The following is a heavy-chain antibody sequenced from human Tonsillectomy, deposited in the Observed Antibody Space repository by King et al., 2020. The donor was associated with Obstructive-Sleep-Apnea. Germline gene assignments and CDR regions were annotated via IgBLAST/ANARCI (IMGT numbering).Heavy chain of an antibody. CDR1: GGSISSSSYY. CDR2: IYYSGST. J-gene: IGHJ4*02. CDR3: ARDIVVVVAARNEMGFDY. D-gene: IGHD2-15*01. Sequence: QLQESGPGLVKPSETLSLTCTVSGGSISSSSYYWGWFRQPPGKGLECIGSIYYSGSTYYNPSLKSRVTISVDTSKNKFSLKLSSVTAAATAVYYCARDIVVVVAARNEMGFDYWGQGTLVAVSS. V-gene: IGHV4-39*07.